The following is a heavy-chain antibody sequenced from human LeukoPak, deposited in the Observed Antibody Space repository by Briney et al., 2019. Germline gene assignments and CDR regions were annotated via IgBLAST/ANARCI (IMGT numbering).Heavy chain of an antibody. Sequence: SETLSLTCTVSGGSMSSGDYYYTWIRQPPGKGLEWIGLIYNSGSPYYIPSLKSRSTISIDTSKNQFSLKLRSVTAADTAGYFCARFQSLYENLRGDIWGPGTMVTVSS. D-gene: IGHD3-16*01. CDR1: GGSMSSGDYY. CDR3: ARFQSLYENLRGDI. V-gene: IGHV4-30-4*08. CDR2: IYNSGSP. J-gene: IGHJ3*02.